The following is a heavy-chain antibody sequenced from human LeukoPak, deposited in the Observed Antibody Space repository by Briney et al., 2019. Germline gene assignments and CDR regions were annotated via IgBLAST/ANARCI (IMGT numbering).Heavy chain of an antibody. J-gene: IGHJ4*02. V-gene: IGHV1-8*02. CDR3: ARGLAYYYDSSGYYFPY. Sequence: ASVKVSCKASGYAFTNYDINWVRQATGQGLEWMGWMNPNSGNTGYAQKFQGGVTMTRNTSISTAYMELSSLRSEDTAVYYCARGLAYYYDSSGYYFPYWGQGTLVTVSS. D-gene: IGHD3-22*01. CDR1: GYAFTNYD. CDR2: MNPNSGNT.